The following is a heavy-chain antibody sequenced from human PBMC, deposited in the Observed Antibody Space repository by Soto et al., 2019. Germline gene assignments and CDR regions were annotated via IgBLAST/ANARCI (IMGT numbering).Heavy chain of an antibody. CDR3: ARDQEAGSFFPYYYGMDV. J-gene: IGHJ6*02. D-gene: IGHD6-13*01. CDR2: ISSSGSTI. V-gene: IGHV3-48*03. Sequence: GGSRRLSCATSGFTFSSYEMNWVRQAPGKGLEWVSYISSSGSTIYYADSVKGRFTISRDNAKNSLYLQMDSLRAEDTAVYYCARDQEAGSFFPYYYGMDVWGQGTTVTVS. CDR1: GFTFSSYE.